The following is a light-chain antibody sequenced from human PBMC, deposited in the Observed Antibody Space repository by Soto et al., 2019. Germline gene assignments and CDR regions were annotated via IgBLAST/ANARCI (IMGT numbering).Light chain of an antibody. CDR1: SSDVGAYNY. J-gene: IGLJ2*01. V-gene: IGLV2-8*01. Sequence: QSVLTQPPSASGSPGQSVTISCTGTSSDVGAYNYVSWYQQHPGKAPKLMIYEVSKRPSGVPDRFSGSKSGNTASLTVSGLQAEDEADYYCSSYAGIFVVFGGGTKLTVL. CDR3: SSYAGIFVV. CDR2: EVS.